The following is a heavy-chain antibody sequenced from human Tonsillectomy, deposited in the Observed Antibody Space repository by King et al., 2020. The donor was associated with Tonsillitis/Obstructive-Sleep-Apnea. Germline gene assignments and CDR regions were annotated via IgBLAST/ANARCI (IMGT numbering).Heavy chain of an antibody. CDR3: AREWEVGATRFDY. D-gene: IGHD1-26*01. CDR1: GFTFSSYA. J-gene: IGHJ4*02. Sequence: VQLVESGGGVVQPGRSLRLSCAASGFTFSSYAMHWVRQAPGKGLEWVAIISYDGSNKYYADSVKGRFTISRDNSKNTLYLQMNTLRAEDTAVYYCAREWEVGATRFDYWGQGTLVTVSS. CDR2: ISYDGSNK. V-gene: IGHV3-30*04.